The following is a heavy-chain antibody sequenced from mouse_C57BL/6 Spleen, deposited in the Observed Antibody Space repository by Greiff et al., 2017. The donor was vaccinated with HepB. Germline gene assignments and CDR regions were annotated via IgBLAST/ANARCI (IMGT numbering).Heavy chain of an antibody. V-gene: IGHV1-85*01. J-gene: IGHJ4*01. CDR1: GYTFTSYD. CDR3: ARSWLLPPYAMDY. CDR2: IYPRDGST. D-gene: IGHD2-3*01. Sequence: VQLQQSGPELVKPGASVKLSCKASGYTFTSYDINWVKQRPGQGLEWIGWIYPRDGSTKYNEKFKGKATLTVDTSSSTAYRELHSLTSEDSSVYFGARSWLLPPYAMDYWGQGTSVTVSS.